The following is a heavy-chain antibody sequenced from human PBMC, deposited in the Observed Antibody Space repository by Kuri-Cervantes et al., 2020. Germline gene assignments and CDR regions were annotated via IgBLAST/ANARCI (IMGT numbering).Heavy chain of an antibody. J-gene: IGHJ3*02. V-gene: IGHV4-4*07. CDR3: ARDSYGFDAFDI. CDR1: GGSISSYY. Sequence: GSLRLSCTVSGGSISSYYWNWIRQPAGKGLEWIGRIFTSGSNNYNPSLKSRVTISVDKSKNQFSLKLTSVAAADTAVYYCARDSYGFDAFDIWGQGTMVTVSS. D-gene: IGHD4-17*01. CDR2: IFTSGSN.